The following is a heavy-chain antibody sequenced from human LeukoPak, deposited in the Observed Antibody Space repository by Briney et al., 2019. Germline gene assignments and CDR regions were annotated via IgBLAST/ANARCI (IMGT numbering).Heavy chain of an antibody. J-gene: IGHJ4*02. V-gene: IGHV3-48*01. CDR1: GFTFSTYS. CDR3: ARGSTYYDSSGQVPFDY. D-gene: IGHD3-22*01. Sequence: GGSLRLSCAASGFTFSTYSINWVRQAPGKGLEWVSYISSSSSTIYYADSVKGRFTISRDNAKNSLYLQMNSLRAEDTAVYYCARGSTYYDSSGQVPFDYWGQGTLVTVSS. CDR2: ISSSSSTI.